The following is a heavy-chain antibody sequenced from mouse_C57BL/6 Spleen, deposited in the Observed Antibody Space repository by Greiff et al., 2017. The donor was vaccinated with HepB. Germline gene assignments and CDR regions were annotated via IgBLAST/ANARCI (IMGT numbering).Heavy chain of an antibody. CDR2: IYPGDGDT. CDR1: GYAFSSYW. CDR3: ARGGYYGNYDYAMDY. J-gene: IGHJ4*01. D-gene: IGHD2-1*01. Sequence: VKLKQSGAELVKPGASVKISCKASGYAFSSYWMNWVKQRPGKGLEWIGQIYPGDGDTNYNGKFKGKATLTADKSSSTAYMQLSSLTSEDSAVYFCARGGYYGNYDYAMDYWGQGTSVTVSS. V-gene: IGHV1-80*01.